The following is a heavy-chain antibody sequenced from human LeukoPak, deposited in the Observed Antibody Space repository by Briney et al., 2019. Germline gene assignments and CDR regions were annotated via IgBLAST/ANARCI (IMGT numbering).Heavy chain of an antibody. D-gene: IGHD3-3*01. Sequence: PSETLSLTCTVSGGSISSYYWSWIRQPPGKGLEWSGYIYYSGSTNYNPSLKSRVTISVDTPKNQFSLKLSSVTAADTAVYYCAREVYDFCSGYRRRNWFDPWRQGTLLTVSS. V-gene: IGHV4-59*01. J-gene: IGHJ5*02. CDR1: GGSISSYY. CDR3: AREVYDFCSGYRRRNWFDP. CDR2: IYYSGST.